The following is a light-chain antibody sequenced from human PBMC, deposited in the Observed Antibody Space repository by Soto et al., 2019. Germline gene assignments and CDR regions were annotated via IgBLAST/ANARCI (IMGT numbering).Light chain of an antibody. V-gene: IGKV3-11*01. CDR1: QSVSSY. Sequence: EIVLTQSPATLSLSPGERATLSCRASQSVSSYLAWYQKKPGQAPRLLIYDASNRATGIPARFSCSGFGTVCTLPTSSLDPDDVRVYYYQQHSDWPSTFCREGNVLIK. J-gene: IGKJ4*01. CDR2: DAS. CDR3: QQHSDWPST.